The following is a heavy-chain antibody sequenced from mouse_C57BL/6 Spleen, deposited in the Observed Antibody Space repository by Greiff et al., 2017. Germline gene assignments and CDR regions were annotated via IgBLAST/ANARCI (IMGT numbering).Heavy chain of an antibody. Sequence: EVQLQQSGPVLVKPGASVKISCKASGYTFTDYYMNWVKQSHGKSLEWIGVINPYNGGTSYNQKFKGKATLTVDKSSSTAYLKLNSLTSEDSAVYYCARWDTTVVATEYFDVWGTGTTVTVSS. CDR1: GYTFTDYY. J-gene: IGHJ1*03. CDR3: ARWDTTVVATEYFDV. D-gene: IGHD1-1*01. V-gene: IGHV1-19*01. CDR2: INPYNGGT.